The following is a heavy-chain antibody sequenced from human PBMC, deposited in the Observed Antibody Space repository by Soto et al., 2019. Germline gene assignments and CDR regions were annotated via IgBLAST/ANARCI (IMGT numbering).Heavy chain of an antibody. CDR2: IYYNGNT. D-gene: IGHD3-22*01. V-gene: IGHV4-59*01. Sequence: QVQLQESGPGLVKPSETLSLTCAVSGGSIRSYYWTWVRQPPGKGLEWIGYIYYNGNTKYNPSLKSRVTISVDTPKNQFSLKVDSVNAADTAVYYCAKSYFNSGYFGGGGFDYWGQGTLVTVSS. J-gene: IGHJ4*02. CDR3: AKSYFNSGYFGGGGFDY. CDR1: GGSIRSYY.